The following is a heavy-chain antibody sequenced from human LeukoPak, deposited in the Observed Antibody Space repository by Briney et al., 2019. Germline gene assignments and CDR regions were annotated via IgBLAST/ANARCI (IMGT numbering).Heavy chain of an antibody. Sequence: SETLSLTCTVSGGSISNISYYWGWIRQPPGKGLEWIGSIYYSGSTYYNPSLNSRVTISVDTSKNQFSLKLSSVTAADTAVYYCARLIWLRAVAGTWGRNLFDPWGQGTLVTVSS. D-gene: IGHD6-19*01. CDR1: GGSISNISYY. J-gene: IGHJ5*01. CDR3: ARLIWLRAVAGTWGRNLFDP. CDR2: IYYSGST. V-gene: IGHV4-39*01.